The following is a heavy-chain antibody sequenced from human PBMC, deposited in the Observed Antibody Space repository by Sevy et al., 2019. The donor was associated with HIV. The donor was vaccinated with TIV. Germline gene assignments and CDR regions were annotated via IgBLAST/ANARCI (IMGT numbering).Heavy chain of an antibody. CDR2: INPNSGDT. CDR3: AGDPVARNPAGMDV. Sequence: ASVKVSCKASGYTFTDYYMHWVRQAPGQGLEWMGRINPNSGDTNFVQKFQGRVTMTSETSISTAYMELSRLTSDDAAVYYCAGDPVARNPAGMDVWGQGTTVTVSS. D-gene: IGHD6-19*01. J-gene: IGHJ6*02. CDR1: GYTFTDYY. V-gene: IGHV1-2*06.